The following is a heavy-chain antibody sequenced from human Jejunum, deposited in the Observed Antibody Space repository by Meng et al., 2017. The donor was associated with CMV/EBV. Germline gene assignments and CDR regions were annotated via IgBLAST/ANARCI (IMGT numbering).Heavy chain of an antibody. CDR3: ARVTGTYASSWFFDY. CDR2: IKQDGSEI. D-gene: IGHD6-13*01. J-gene: IGHJ4*02. CDR1: GFGFSAYW. Sequence: SGFGFSAYWMTWVRQAPGKGLAWVANIKQDGSEIYYMDSVKGRFTITKSNSQNSLYLQMDSLRAEDTAVYYCARVTGTYASSWFFDYWGRGTLVTVSS. V-gene: IGHV3-7*01.